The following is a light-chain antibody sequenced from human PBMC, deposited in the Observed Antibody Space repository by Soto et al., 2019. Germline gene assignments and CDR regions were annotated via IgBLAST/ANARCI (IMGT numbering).Light chain of an antibody. CDR1: QGVSNY. V-gene: IGKV1-27*01. Sequence: DIQMTQSPSSLSASVGDRDTFTCRASQGVSNYLAWYQQKPGRTPKLLIYAVSTLQSGVPSRFSGSGSGTDLTLKISSLQPEDVATYYCQKYDSAPLTFRGGTKAEIK. CDR3: QKYDSAPLT. CDR2: AVS. J-gene: IGKJ4*02.